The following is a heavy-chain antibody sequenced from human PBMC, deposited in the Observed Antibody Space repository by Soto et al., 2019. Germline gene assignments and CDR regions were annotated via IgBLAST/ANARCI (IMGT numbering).Heavy chain of an antibody. CDR2: INPNSGGT. D-gene: IGHD3-22*01. J-gene: IGHJ3*02. V-gene: IGHV1-2*04. Sequence: ASVKVSCKASGYTFTGYYMHWVRQAPGQGLEWMGWINPNSGGTNYAQKFQGWVTMTRDTSISTAYMELSRLRSDDTAVYYCARDRGRHYYDAPWDAFDIWGQGTMVTVSS. CDR3: ARDRGRHYYDAPWDAFDI. CDR1: GYTFTGYY.